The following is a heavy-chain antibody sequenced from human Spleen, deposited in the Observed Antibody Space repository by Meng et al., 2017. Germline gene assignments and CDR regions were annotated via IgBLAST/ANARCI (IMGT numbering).Heavy chain of an antibody. D-gene: IGHD6-13*01. CDR2: IYQSGST. CDR3: ARQRQPSVWLDP. J-gene: IGHJ5*02. V-gene: IGHV4-38-2*01. CDR1: GYSITGSYN. Sequence: SETLSLTCAVSGYSITGSYNWGWIRQSPGKGLEWIGSIYQSGSTYYNPSLKSRVTISVDTSKNQFSLKLSSVTAADTAVYYCARQRQPSVWLDPWGQGTLVTVSS.